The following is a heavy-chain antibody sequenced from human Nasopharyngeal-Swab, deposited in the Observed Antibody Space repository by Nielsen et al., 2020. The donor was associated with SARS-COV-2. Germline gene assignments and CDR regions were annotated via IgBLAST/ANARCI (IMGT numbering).Heavy chain of an antibody. CDR2: ISTSGTTT. D-gene: IGHD2-8*01. CDR1: GFTFSDYY. V-gene: IGHV3-11*04. CDR3: ARYFIRSFDL. J-gene: IGHJ3*01. Sequence: GESLKISCVASGFTFSDYYMAWIRQAPGKGLEWVSYISTSGTTTDSADSVKGRFTISRDNAKNSLSLQMNSLRAEDTAVYYCARYFIRSFDLWGQGTVVTVSS.